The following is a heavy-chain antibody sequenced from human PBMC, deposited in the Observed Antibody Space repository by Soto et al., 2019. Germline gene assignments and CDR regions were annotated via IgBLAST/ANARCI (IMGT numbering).Heavy chain of an antibody. V-gene: IGHV1-2*02. CDR2: INPSGGAT. Sequence: ASVKVSCKASGYTFSGYYIHWVRQAPGQGPESMGWINPSGGATSYAQKFQGRVTMTSDTSISTAYMELSRLRSDDTAVYLCRVTGVSELDYWGQGTLVTASS. CDR1: GYTFSGYY. D-gene: IGHD3-9*01. J-gene: IGHJ4*02. CDR3: RVTGVSELDY.